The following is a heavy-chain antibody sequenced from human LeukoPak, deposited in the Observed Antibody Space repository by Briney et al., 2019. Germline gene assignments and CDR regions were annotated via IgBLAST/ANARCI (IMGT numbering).Heavy chain of an antibody. V-gene: IGHV1-2*02. CDR3: AGPTTIQLWPQDAFDI. D-gene: IGHD5-18*01. J-gene: IGHJ3*02. Sequence: GASVKVSCKASGYTFTGYYMHWVRQAPGQGLERMGWINPNSGGTNYAQKFQGRVTMTRDTSISTAYMELSRLRSDDTAVYYCAGPTTIQLWPQDAFDIWGQGTMVTVSS. CDR2: INPNSGGT. CDR1: GYTFTGYY.